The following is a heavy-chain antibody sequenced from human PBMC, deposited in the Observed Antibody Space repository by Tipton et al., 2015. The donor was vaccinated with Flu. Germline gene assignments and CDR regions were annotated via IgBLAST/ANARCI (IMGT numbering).Heavy chain of an antibody. Sequence: SLRLSCAASGFTFSSYWMTWVRQAPGKGLEWVANIKQDGSEKYYVDSVKGRFTISRDNAKNSLYLQMNSLRAEDTAVYYCARDCSSTSCYRGGFDPWGQGTLVTVSS. V-gene: IGHV3-7*01. J-gene: IGHJ5*02. D-gene: IGHD2-2*01. CDR1: GFTFSSYW. CDR3: ARDCSSTSCYRGGFDP. CDR2: IKQDGSEK.